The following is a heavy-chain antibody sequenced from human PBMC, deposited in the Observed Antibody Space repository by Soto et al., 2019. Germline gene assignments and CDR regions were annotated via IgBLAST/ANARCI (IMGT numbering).Heavy chain of an antibody. D-gene: IGHD2-15*01. V-gene: IGHV3-9*01. CDR1: GFTFDDYA. CDR2: ISWNSGSI. J-gene: IGHJ4*02. CDR3: AKGRFVVVDTLLDY. Sequence: EVQLVESGGGLVQPGRSLRLSCAASGFTFDDYAMHWVRQAPGKGLEWVSGISWNSGSIGYADSVKGRFTISRDNAKNSLHLQMNSLRAEDTALYYCAKGRFVVVDTLLDYWGQGTLVTVSS.